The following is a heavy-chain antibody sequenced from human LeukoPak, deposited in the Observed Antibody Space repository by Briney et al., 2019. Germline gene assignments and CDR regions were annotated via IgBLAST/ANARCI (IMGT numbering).Heavy chain of an antibody. Sequence: QPGGSLRLSCAASEFSVGSNYMTWVRQAPGKGLEWVSLIYSGGSTYYADSVKGRFTISRDNAKNSLYQQMNSLRAEDTAVYYCASARNDYGDYGDYWGQGTLVTVSS. CDR1: EFSVGSNY. CDR3: ASARNDYGDYGDY. CDR2: IYSGGST. J-gene: IGHJ4*02. D-gene: IGHD4-17*01. V-gene: IGHV3-66*01.